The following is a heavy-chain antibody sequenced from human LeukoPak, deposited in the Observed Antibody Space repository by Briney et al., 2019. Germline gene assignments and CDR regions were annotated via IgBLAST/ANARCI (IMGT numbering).Heavy chain of an antibody. CDR2: IGGRGDRT. J-gene: IGHJ4*02. V-gene: IGHV3-23*01. CDR3: AQPLGSGSYSDY. CDR1: GLTLSNYG. Sequence: PGGSLRLSCAASGLTLSNYGMSWVRQAPGKGLEWVSTIGGRGDRTNYADSVKGRFTVSRDNSKNTLYLQMDSLRAEDTAVYYCAQPLGSGSYSDYWGQGTLVTVSS. D-gene: IGHD3-10*01.